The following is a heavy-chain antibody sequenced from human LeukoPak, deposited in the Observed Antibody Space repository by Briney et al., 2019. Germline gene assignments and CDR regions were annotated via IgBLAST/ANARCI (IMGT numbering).Heavy chain of an antibody. V-gene: IGHV4-34*01. CDR3: ARGTTVIDFDY. Sequence: KPSETPSLTCAVYGGSFSGYYWSWIRQPPGKGLEWIGEINHSGSTNYNPSLKSRVTISVDTSKNQFSLKLSSVTAADTAVYYCARGTTVIDFDYWGQGTLVTVSS. CDR2: INHSGST. D-gene: IGHD4-17*01. J-gene: IGHJ4*02. CDR1: GGSFSGYY.